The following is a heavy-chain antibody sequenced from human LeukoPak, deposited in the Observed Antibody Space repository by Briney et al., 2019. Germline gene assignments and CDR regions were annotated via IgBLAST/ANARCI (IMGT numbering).Heavy chain of an antibody. J-gene: IGHJ6*02. CDR2: ISYDGSNK. CDR3: ARKQWDV. D-gene: IGHD6-19*01. Sequence: GGSPRLSCAASGFTFSSYAMHWVRQAPGKGLEWVAVISYDGSNKYYADSVKGRFTISRDNSKNTLYLQMNSLRAEDTAVYYCARKQWDVWGQGTTVTVSS. CDR1: GFTFSSYA. V-gene: IGHV3-30-3*01.